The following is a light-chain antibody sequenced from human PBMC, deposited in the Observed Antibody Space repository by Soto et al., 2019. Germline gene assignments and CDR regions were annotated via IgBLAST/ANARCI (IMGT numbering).Light chain of an antibody. J-gene: IGKJ2*01. Sequence: EIVLTQSPATLSLSPGERGTLSCSASQSVNSAYLAWYQQKPGQAPRLLIYGASRRATGIPDRFSNSGSGTDFTLTINRLQPEDFAVYYCQQFDSLPYTFGQGTKLQIK. V-gene: IGKV3-20*01. CDR1: QSVNSAY. CDR2: GAS. CDR3: QQFDSLPYT.